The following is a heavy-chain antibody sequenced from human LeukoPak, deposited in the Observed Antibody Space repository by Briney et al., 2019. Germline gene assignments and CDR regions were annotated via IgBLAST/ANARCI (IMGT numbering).Heavy chain of an antibody. CDR1: GYTFTNFG. D-gene: IGHD3-22*01. V-gene: IGHV1-18*01. Sequence: ASVNVSCKASGYTFTNFGISWVRPAPGQGLAWMGWISAYNFNTNYAQKLQGRVTMTTDTSTSTAYMELRSLRSDDTAVYYCARVRTPYYSDSSGFTGSYFDYWGQGPLVTVSS. CDR3: ARVRTPYYSDSSGFTGSYFDY. J-gene: IGHJ4*02. CDR2: ISAYNFNT.